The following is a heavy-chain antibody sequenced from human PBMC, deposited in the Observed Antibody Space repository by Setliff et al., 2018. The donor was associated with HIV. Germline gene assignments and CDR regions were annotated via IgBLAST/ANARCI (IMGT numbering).Heavy chain of an antibody. Sequence: ASVKVSCKASGYTFTNYGVSWVRQAPGQGLEWMGWSSAYNGNTNYAQKLQGRVTMTTDTSTSTAYMELRSLRSDDTAVYYCARDRAGDAFDIWGQGTMVTVSS. CDR2: SSAYNGNT. CDR1: GYTFTNYG. J-gene: IGHJ3*02. CDR3: ARDRAGDAFDI. D-gene: IGHD3-10*01. V-gene: IGHV1-18*01.